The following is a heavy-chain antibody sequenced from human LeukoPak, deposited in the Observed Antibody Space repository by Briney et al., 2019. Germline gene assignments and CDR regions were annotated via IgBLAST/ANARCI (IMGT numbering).Heavy chain of an antibody. CDR1: GDSISSSTYY. D-gene: IGHD4-17*01. CDR3: ARVNYGALGY. V-gene: IGHV4-39*07. Sequence: SETLSLTCTVSGDSISSSTYYWGWIRQPPGKGLEWIGSIHFSGSTYYNPSLKSRVTISVDTSKNQFSLKLSSVTAADTALYYCARVNYGALGYWGQGTLVTVSS. J-gene: IGHJ4*02. CDR2: IHFSGST.